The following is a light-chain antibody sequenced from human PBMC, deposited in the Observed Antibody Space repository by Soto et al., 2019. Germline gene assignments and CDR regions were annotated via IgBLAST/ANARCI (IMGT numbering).Light chain of an antibody. J-gene: IGLJ1*01. V-gene: IGLV2-14*03. Sequence: QSVLTLPAAVSGSPGQSITISCTGTSSDIGHYDYVSWYQQHPGKAPKLMIYHVTYRPSGVSNRYSGSKSGNSASLTISGLQADDEADYYCCSLTTSHTYVFGSGSKVTVL. CDR3: CSLTTSHTYV. CDR1: SSDIGHYDY. CDR2: HVT.